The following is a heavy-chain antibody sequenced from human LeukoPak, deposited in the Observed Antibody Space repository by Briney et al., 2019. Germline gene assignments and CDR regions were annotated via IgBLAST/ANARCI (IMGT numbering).Heavy chain of an antibody. CDR3: ASSKTNGDSSGWYAWFDP. CDR1: GGSISSGGYY. D-gene: IGHD6-19*01. V-gene: IGHV4-61*08. J-gene: IGHJ5*02. CDR2: IYYSGYT. Sequence: PSETLSLTCTVSGGSISSGGYYWSWIRQHPGKGLEWIGYIYYSGYTNYNPSLKSRVTISVDTSKNQFSLKLSSVTAADTAVYYCASSKTNGDSSGWYAWFDPWGQGTLVTVSS.